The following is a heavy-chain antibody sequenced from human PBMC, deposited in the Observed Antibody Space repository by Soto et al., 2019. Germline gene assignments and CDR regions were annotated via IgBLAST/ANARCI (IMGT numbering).Heavy chain of an antibody. J-gene: IGHJ4*02. D-gene: IGHD2-15*01. CDR3: ARTVLPGYCSGGSSSNSDY. V-gene: IGHV3-48*01. CDR2: ISSSSSTI. CDR1: GFTFSSYS. Sequence: GGSLRLACAASGFTFSSYSMNWVRQAPGKGLEWVSYISSSSSTIYYADSVKGRFTISRDNAKNSLYLQMNSLRAEDTAVYYCARTVLPGYCSGGSSSNSDYWGQGTLVTLSS.